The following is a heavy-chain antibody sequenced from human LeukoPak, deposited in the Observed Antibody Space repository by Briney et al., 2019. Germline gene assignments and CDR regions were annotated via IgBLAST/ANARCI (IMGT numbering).Heavy chain of an antibody. Sequence: GGSLRLSCAAPGFTFSSFAMHWVRQAPGKGLEWVAVVRGNGDSTHYADSVKGRFTISRDNSKNTLYLQMNSLRDEDTAVYYCAKGFFGSGSFPHNFDYWGQGTLVTVSS. CDR2: VRGNGDST. J-gene: IGHJ4*02. D-gene: IGHD3-10*01. CDR1: GFTFSSFA. V-gene: IGHV3-23*01. CDR3: AKGFFGSGSFPHNFDY.